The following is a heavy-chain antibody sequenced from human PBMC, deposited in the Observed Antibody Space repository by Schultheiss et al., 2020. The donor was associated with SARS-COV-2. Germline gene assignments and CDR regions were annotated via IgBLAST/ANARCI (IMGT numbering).Heavy chain of an antibody. Sequence: ASVKVSCKASGYTFTSYDINWVRQATGQGLEWMGWMNPNSGNTGYAQKFQGRVTMTRNTSISTAYMELSSLRSEDTAVYYCARGPYGYVLLWFGESSGYGMDVWGQGTTVTVSS. CDR2: MNPNSGNT. V-gene: IGHV1-8*01. J-gene: IGHJ6*02. D-gene: IGHD3-10*01. CDR1: GYTFTSYD. CDR3: ARGPYGYVLLWFGESSGYGMDV.